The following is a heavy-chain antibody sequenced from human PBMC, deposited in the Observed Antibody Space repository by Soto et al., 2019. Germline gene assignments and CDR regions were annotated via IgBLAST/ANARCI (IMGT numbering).Heavy chain of an antibody. D-gene: IGHD2-21*02. CDR1: GGTFSSYA. CDR2: IIPIFGTA. J-gene: IGHJ4*02. CDR3: ARTSAYCGGDCYYSASYYFDY. Sequence: QVQLVQSGAEVKKPGSSVKVSCKASGGTFSSYAISWVRQAPGQGLEWMGGIIPIFGTANYAQKFQGRVTITADESTSTAYMELSSLRSEDTAVYYCARTSAYCGGDCYYSASYYFDYCGQGTLVTVSS. V-gene: IGHV1-69*01.